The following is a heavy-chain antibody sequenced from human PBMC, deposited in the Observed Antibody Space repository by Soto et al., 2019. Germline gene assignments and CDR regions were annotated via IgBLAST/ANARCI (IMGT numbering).Heavy chain of an antibody. V-gene: IGHV4-59*01. CDR1: GGSISTYY. J-gene: IGHJ4*02. CDR2: IYNSGST. CDR3: ARGGYSYGNSGHYFDY. D-gene: IGHD5-18*01. Sequence: QVQLQESGPGLVKPSETLSLTCTVSGGSISTYYWTWIRQPPGKGLQWIGYIYNSGSTDYNPSLKSRVTMSVDTSKKQFSLKLSSVTAADTAVYYCARGGYSYGNSGHYFDYWGQGVLVTVSS.